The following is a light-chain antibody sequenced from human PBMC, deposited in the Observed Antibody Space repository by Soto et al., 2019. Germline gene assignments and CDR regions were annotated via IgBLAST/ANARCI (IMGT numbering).Light chain of an antibody. J-gene: IGKJ5*01. CDR2: GAS. Sequence: VLTQSPGTLSLSPGESATLSCRTSQTVSITYLTWYQQKPGQAPRLLIFGASKRATGIPDGFSGSGSGRDFTLTISGLEPEDFAVYYCQQYGSSPLISFGQGTRREIK. CDR1: QTVSITY. V-gene: IGKV3-20*01. CDR3: QQYGSSPLIS.